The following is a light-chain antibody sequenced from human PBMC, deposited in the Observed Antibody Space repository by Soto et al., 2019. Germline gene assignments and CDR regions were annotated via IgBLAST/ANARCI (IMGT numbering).Light chain of an antibody. V-gene: IGKV3-11*01. CDR1: QSVSSY. CDR2: DAS. J-gene: IGKJ5*01. CDR3: QQRSNWPPA. Sequence: EILFTQSPATLCLSPGERATLSCRASQSVSSYLAWYQQTPGQAPRLLIYDASNRDTGIPARFSGVWSRTDFTLPLSRLETEDFEVYSCQQRSNWPPAFGQGTRLEIK.